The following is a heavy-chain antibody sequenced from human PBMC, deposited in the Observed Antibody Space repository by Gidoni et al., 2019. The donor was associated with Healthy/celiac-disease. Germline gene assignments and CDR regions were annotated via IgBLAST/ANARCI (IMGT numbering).Heavy chain of an antibody. CDR3: ARGRGRDIVVVPAAIGTFDY. D-gene: IGHD2-2*02. V-gene: IGHV1-46*01. Sequence: QVQLVQSGAEVKKPGASVKVSCKASGYTFTSYYLHWVRQPPGQGLEWMGIINPSGGSTSYAQKFQGRVTMTRDTSTSTVYMELSSLRSEDTAVYYCARGRGRDIVVVPAAIGTFDYWGQGTLVTVSS. CDR1: GYTFTSYY. CDR2: INPSGGST. J-gene: IGHJ4*02.